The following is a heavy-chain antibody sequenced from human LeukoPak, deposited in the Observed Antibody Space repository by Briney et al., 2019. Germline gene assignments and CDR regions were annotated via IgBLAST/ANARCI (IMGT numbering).Heavy chain of an antibody. CDR1: GYSISSYYY. D-gene: IGHD3-10*01. CDR3: TKGRGI. J-gene: IGHJ4*02. CDR2: ISHSGST. Sequence: SETLSLTCTVSGYSISSYYYWGWIRQPPGKGLEWIGTISHSGSTYYNPSLKSRVTISVDTPKNQFSLKLTSVTAADTAVYYCTKGRGIWGQGTLVTVSS. V-gene: IGHV4-38-2*02.